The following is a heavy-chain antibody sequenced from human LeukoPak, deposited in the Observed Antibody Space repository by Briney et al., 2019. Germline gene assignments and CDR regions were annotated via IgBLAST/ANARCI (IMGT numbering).Heavy chain of an antibody. V-gene: IGHV3-21*01. CDR2: ISSSSSSYI. D-gene: IGHD3-22*01. Sequence: PGGSLRLSCAASGFTFSSYSMNWVRQAPGKGLEWVSSISSSSSSYIYYADSVKGRFTISRDNARNSLYLQMNSLRAEDTAVYYCAREKEAPGVGVVVIRDYYYMDVWGKGTTVTVSS. J-gene: IGHJ6*03. CDR3: AREKEAPGVGVVVIRDYYYMDV. CDR1: GFTFSSYS.